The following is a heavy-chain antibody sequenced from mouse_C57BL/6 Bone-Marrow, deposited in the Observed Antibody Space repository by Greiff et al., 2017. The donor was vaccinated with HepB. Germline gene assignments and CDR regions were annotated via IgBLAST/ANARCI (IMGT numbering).Heavy chain of an antibody. CDR2: IYPGSGNT. Sequence: QVQLQQSGAELVRPGASVKLSCKASGYTFTDYYINWVKQRPGQGLEWIARIYPGSGNTYYNEKFKGKATLTAEKSSSTAYMQLSSLTSEDSAVYFCARERYYGSYDYWGQGTTLTVSS. V-gene: IGHV1-76*01. CDR3: ARERYYGSYDY. J-gene: IGHJ2*01. D-gene: IGHD1-1*01. CDR1: GYTFTDYY.